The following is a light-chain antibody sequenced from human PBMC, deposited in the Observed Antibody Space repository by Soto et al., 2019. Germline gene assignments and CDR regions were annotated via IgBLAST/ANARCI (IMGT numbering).Light chain of an antibody. Sequence: EIVLTQSPATLSLSPGERATLSCRASQSVSSYLAWYQQKPGQAPRLLIYGVSTRATGVPARFSGSGSGTEFTLTISSLQPEDFAVYYCHQYNNWPSWTFGQGTKVDIK. CDR3: HQYNNWPSWT. J-gene: IGKJ1*01. CDR2: GVS. CDR1: QSVSSY. V-gene: IGKV3-15*01.